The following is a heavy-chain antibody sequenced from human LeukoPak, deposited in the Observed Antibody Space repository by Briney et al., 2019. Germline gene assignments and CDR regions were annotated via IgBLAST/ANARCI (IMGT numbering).Heavy chain of an antibody. Sequence: GGSLRLSCAAAGFTFSSYWMTWVRQAPGKGLEWVANVKQDGSEKYYVDSVKGRFTISRDNAKNSLYLQMSSLRAEDTAVYCCARDSGSTIDYWGPGTLVTVSS. V-gene: IGHV3-7*01. D-gene: IGHD2-15*01. CDR1: GFTFSSYW. J-gene: IGHJ4*02. CDR2: VKQDGSEK. CDR3: ARDSGSTIDY.